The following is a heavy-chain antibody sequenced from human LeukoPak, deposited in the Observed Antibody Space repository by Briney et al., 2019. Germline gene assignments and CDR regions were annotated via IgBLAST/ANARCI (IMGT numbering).Heavy chain of an antibody. V-gene: IGHV3-23*01. Sequence: SGGSLRLSCAASRFTFNTYAVNWVRQAPGKGLEWVSAISGSGDVTYYADFVRGRFTISRDNSKNTLYLQMNSLRAEDTAVYYCARVKRDCSGGTCYSYDYWGQGTLVTVSS. CDR2: ISGSGDVT. CDR1: RFTFNTYA. J-gene: IGHJ4*02. D-gene: IGHD2-15*01. CDR3: ARVKRDCSGGTCYSYDY.